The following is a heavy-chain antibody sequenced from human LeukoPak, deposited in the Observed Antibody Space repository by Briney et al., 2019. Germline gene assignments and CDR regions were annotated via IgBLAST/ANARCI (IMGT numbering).Heavy chain of an antibody. CDR3: ASVNSTPYP. CDR2: INHSGST. J-gene: IGHJ4*02. Sequence: PSETLSLTCAVYGGSFSGYYWSWIRQPPGKGLEWIGEINHSGSTNYNPSLKSRVTISVDTSKNQFSLKLSSVTAADTAVYYCASVNSTPYPWGQGALVTVSS. CDR1: GGSFSGYY. V-gene: IGHV4-34*01. D-gene: IGHD2-15*01.